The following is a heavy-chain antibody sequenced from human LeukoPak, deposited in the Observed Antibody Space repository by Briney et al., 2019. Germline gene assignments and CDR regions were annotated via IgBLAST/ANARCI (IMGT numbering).Heavy chain of an antibody. D-gene: IGHD1-26*01. CDR1: GGSISGSSYY. J-gene: IGHJ4*02. CDR2: IYYSGST. CDR3: ARYRGGGIDY. Sequence: PSETLSLTCTVSGGSISGSSYYWGWIRQPPGKGLEWIGSIYYSGSTYYNPSLKSRVTISVDTSKNQFSLKLSSVTAADTAVYYCARYRGGGIDYWGQGTLVTVSS. V-gene: IGHV4-39*07.